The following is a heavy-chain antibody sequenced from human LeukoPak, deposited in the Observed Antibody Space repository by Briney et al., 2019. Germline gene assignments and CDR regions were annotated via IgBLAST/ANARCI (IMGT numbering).Heavy chain of an antibody. CDR2: IYTSGST. Sequence: SETLSLTCTVSGGSISSGSYYWSWIRQTAGKGLEWIGRIYTSGSTNYNPSLKSRVTISVDTSKNQFSLKLSSVTAADTAMYYCARDQGEKSAYYDLLTGYYAFDIWGQGTMVTVSS. D-gene: IGHD3-9*01. J-gene: IGHJ3*02. V-gene: IGHV4-61*02. CDR1: GGSISSGSYY. CDR3: ARDQGEKSAYYDLLTGYYAFDI.